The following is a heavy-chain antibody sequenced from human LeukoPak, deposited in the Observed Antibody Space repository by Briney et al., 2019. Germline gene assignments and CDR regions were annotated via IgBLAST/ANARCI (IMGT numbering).Heavy chain of an antibody. CDR3: ATAGFGSGIAVF. D-gene: IGHD6-19*01. Sequence: ASVKVSCKVSGYTLTELSMHWVRQAPGKGLECMGGFDPEDGETIYAQKFQGRVTMTEDTSTDTAYMELSSLRSEDTAVYYCATAGFGSGIAVFWGQGPLVTVPS. V-gene: IGHV1-24*01. J-gene: IGHJ4*02. CDR1: GYTLTELS. CDR2: FDPEDGET.